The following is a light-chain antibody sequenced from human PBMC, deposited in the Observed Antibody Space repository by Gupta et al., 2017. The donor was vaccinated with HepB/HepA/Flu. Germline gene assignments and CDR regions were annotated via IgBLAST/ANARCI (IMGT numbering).Light chain of an antibody. CDR3: QHNGFWPET. Sequence: VVMTQSPATLSVSPGARATLPCRSSQGVSRNLAWYQQKPGQAPRLLIYGPSTRATAVPVRFSGSGSGTEFALSISSLLSEDSAVYYCQHNGFWPETFGQGTKVEIK. CDR2: GPS. CDR1: QGVSRN. V-gene: IGKV3-15*01. J-gene: IGKJ1*01.